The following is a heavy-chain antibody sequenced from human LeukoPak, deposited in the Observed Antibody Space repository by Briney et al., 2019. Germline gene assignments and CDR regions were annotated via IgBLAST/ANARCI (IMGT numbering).Heavy chain of an antibody. CDR3: IKDMGFDLLKDAFDL. V-gene: IGHV3-9*01. Sequence: PGGSLRLSCAASGFSLDDYAMHWVRQAPGMGLEWVSSISWDGRNMAYAASVKGRFTISRDNAQNSLYLQMNSLKIKDTAFYYCIKDMGFDLLKDAFDLWGQGMSVTVSS. CDR2: ISWDGRNM. J-gene: IGHJ3*01. CDR1: GFSLDDYA. D-gene: IGHD1-26*01.